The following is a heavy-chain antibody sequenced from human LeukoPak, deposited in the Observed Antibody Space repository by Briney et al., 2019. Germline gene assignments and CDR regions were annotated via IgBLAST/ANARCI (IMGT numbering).Heavy chain of an antibody. CDR3: ARGGIAARPWNWFDP. J-gene: IGHJ5*02. CDR1: GYSISSGYY. CDR2: IYHSGST. D-gene: IGHD6-6*01. Sequence: SETLSLTCTVSGYSISSGYYWGWIRQPPGKGLEWIGSIYHSGSTYYNPSLKSRVTISVDTSKNQFSLKLSSVTAADTAVYYCARGGIAARPWNWFDPWGQGTLVTVSS. V-gene: IGHV4-38-2*02.